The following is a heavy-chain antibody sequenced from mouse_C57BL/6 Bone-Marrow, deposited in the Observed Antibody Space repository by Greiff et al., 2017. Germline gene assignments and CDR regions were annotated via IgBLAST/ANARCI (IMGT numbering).Heavy chain of an antibody. CDR3: ARDAYYRGSFAY. CDR2: SRNKANDYTT. CDR1: GFTFSDFY. Sequence: EVQRVESGGGLVQSGRSLRLSCATSGFTFSDFYMEWVRQAPGKGLEWIAASRNKANDYTTEYSASVKGRFIVSRDTSQSILYLQMNALRAEDTAIYYCARDAYYRGSFAYWGQGTLVTVSA. V-gene: IGHV7-1*01. D-gene: IGHD2-14*01. J-gene: IGHJ3*01.